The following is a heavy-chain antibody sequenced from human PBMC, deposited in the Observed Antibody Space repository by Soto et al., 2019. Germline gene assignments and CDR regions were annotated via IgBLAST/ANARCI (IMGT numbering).Heavy chain of an antibody. CDR2: ISGTGGST. Sequence: EVQLLESGGGVVQPGGSLRLSCAASGFTFNNYALNWVRQAPGNWLEWVSSISGTGGSTFYAGSAKGRFTISRDNSKNTMFLQMTSMRAEDTAVYYCGKGNSKWGTGDAFDIWGQGTMVTVSS. J-gene: IGHJ3*02. CDR1: GFTFNNYA. D-gene: IGHD7-27*01. CDR3: GKGNSKWGTGDAFDI. V-gene: IGHV3-23*01.